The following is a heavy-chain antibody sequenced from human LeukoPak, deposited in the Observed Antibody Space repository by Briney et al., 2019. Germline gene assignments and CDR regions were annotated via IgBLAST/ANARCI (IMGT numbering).Heavy chain of an antibody. CDR2: INPSGGST. Sequence: ASVKVSCKASGYTFTSYYMHWVRQAPGQGLEWMGIINPSGGSTSYAQKFRGRVTMTRDTSTSTVYMELSSLRSEDTAVYYCARLAVAGFFDYWGQGTLVTVSS. J-gene: IGHJ4*02. D-gene: IGHD6-19*01. V-gene: IGHV1-46*01. CDR1: GYTFTSYY. CDR3: ARLAVAGFFDY.